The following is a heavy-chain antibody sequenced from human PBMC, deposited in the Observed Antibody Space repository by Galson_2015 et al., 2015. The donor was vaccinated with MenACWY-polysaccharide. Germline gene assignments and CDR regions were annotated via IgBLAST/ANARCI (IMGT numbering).Heavy chain of an antibody. D-gene: IGHD1-26*01. V-gene: IGHV3-11*01. CDR1: GFTFSNYY. CDR2: IRQSGSTN. J-gene: IGHJ4*02. CDR3: AKDLHYLALDY. Sequence: SLRLSCAASGFTFSNYYMSWIRQAPGKGLEYISHIRQSGSTNDSADSVKGRFTISSDNAKNSLYLQLSSLRADDTAVYYCAKDLHYLALDYWGRGVLVPVSS.